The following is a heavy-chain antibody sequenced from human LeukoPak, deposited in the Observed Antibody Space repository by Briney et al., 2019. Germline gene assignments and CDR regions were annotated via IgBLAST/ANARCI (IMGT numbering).Heavy chain of an antibody. CDR2: ISYDGSNK. V-gene: IGHV3-30-3*01. J-gene: IGHJ6*02. D-gene: IGHD3-3*01. Sequence: GGSLRLSCAASGFTFSSYAMHWVRQAPGKGLEWVAVISYDGSNKYYADSVKGRFTTSRDNSKNTLYLQMNSLRAEDTAVYYCARAPSLQSYDFWSGSLAHYYYGMDVWGQGTTVTVSS. CDR1: GFTFSSYA. CDR3: ARAPSLQSYDFWSGSLAHYYYGMDV.